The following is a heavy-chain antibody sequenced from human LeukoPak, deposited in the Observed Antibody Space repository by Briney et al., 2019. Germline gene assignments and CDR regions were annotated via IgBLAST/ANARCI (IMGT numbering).Heavy chain of an antibody. CDR2: IFPSGTT. Sequence: PSEILSLTCAVSGYSISSGNHWGWIRQPPDKGLEWIGSIFPSGTTYYNPSLKSRVTISIYTSKNQFSLKLISVTAADTAVYYCASLGGYQNGNFDYWGQGTLVTVSS. CDR3: ASLGGYQNGNFDY. CDR1: GYSISSGNH. V-gene: IGHV4-38-2*01. D-gene: IGHD2-2*01. J-gene: IGHJ4*02.